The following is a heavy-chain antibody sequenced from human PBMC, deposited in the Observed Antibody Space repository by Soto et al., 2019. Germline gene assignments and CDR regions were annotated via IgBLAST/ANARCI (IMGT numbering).Heavy chain of an antibody. CDR1: VGSITSYY. Sequence: PSEPLSLTSTVSVGSITSYYWRWIRPPPGKGLEWIGYIYYSGSTNYNPSLKSRVTISVDTSKNQFSLKLSSVTAADTAVYYCARAQYYDFWSGYYTFDYWGQGTLVTVS. J-gene: IGHJ4*02. D-gene: IGHD3-3*01. CDR3: ARAQYYDFWSGYYTFDY. V-gene: IGHV4-59*01. CDR2: IYYSGST.